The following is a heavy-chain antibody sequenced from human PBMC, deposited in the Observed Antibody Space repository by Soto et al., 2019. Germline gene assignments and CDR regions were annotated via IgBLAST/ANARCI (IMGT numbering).Heavy chain of an antibody. CDR3: AKDIEVVATNWLDP. D-gene: IGHD3-22*01. Sequence: VSLRLSCAASGFTFSSYAMSWVRQAPGKGLEWVSAISGSGGSTYYADSVKGRFTISRDNSKNTLYLQMNSLRAEDTAVYYCAKDIEVVATNWLDPWGQGTLVTVSS. CDR1: GFTFSSYA. J-gene: IGHJ5*02. V-gene: IGHV3-23*01. CDR2: ISGSGGST.